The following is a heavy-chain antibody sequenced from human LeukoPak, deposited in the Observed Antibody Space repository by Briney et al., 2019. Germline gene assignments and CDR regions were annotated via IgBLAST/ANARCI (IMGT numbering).Heavy chain of an antibody. CDR1: GFTFTTHW. D-gene: IGHD4-23*01. J-gene: IGHJ4*02. Sequence: GESLQISCQGSGFTFTTHWIGWVRQLPGKGLEWMGIIYPGDSDTKYSPSFQGHVSISADRSIRTAYLQWTSLKASDTAMYYCARSDYGGNSFDYWGQGTLVTVSS. CDR2: IYPGDSDT. V-gene: IGHV5-51*01. CDR3: ARSDYGGNSFDY.